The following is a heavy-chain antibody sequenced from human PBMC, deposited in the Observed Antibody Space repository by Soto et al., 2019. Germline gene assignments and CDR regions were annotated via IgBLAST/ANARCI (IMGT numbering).Heavy chain of an antibody. CDR3: ATAEPAGFGVTTASHYYGMDV. V-gene: IGHV3-30-3*01. CDR1: GFTFSGYA. J-gene: IGHJ6*02. D-gene: IGHD3-3*01. Sequence: VVLVESGGGVVQPGRSLRLSCAASGFTFSGYALHWVRQTPGKGLEWMAVISYDGTNKYYAGSVEGRFTISRDNSRNTLFLQMNSLRPEDTAIYYCATAEPAGFGVTTASHYYGMDVWGQGTTVTVSS. CDR2: ISYDGTNK.